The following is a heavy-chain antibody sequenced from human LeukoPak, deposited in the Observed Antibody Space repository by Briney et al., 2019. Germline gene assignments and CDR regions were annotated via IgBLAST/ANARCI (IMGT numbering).Heavy chain of an antibody. V-gene: IGHV1-18*01. CDR2: ISAYNGNT. D-gene: IGHD2-8*01. CDR1: GYTFTSYG. J-gene: IGHJ6*02. CDR3: SRVKYQLIRYYYYGMDV. Sequence: ASVKVSCKASGYTFTSYGISWVRQAPGQGLEWMGWISAYNGNTNYAQKLQGRVTMTTDTSTSTAYMELRSLRSDDTAVYYCSRVKYQLIRYYYYGMDVWGQGTTVTVSS.